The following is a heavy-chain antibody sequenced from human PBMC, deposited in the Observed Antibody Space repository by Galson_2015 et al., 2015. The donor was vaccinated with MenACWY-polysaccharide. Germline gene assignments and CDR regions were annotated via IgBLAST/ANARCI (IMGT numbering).Heavy chain of an antibody. J-gene: IGHJ4*02. Sequence: ETLSLTCTVSGDSISNHYWTWVRQPAGKGLEWIGRVYADGETNYNSSLKSRVIMSTDKSKNQFSLKLSSVTAADTAVYYCARGRRGEGTDYWGQGTLVTVSS. CDR2: VYADGET. CDR3: ARGRRGEGTDY. V-gene: IGHV4-4*07. CDR1: GDSISNHY. D-gene: IGHD3-10*01.